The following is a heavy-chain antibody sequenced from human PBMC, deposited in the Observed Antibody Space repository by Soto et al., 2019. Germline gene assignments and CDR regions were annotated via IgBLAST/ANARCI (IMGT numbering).Heavy chain of an antibody. V-gene: IGHV4-39*02. CDR3: ARDSQDPLYYYVMDV. CDR2: IYYSGST. D-gene: IGHD2-15*01. J-gene: IGHJ6*02. CDR1: GGSISSSSYY. Sequence: SETLSLTCTVSGGSISSSSYYWGWIRQPPGKGLEWIGSIYYSGSTYYNPSLKSRVTISVDTSKNQFSLKLSSVTAADTAVYYCARDSQDPLYYYVMDVWGQGTKVTGSS.